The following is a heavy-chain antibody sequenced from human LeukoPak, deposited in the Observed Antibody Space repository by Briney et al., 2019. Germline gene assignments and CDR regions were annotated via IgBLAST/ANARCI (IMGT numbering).Heavy chain of an antibody. CDR1: GDSVSSNSAA. Sequence: SQTLSLTCAISGDSVSSNSAAWNWIRQSPSRGLEWLGRTYYRSKWYNDYAVSVNSRININPDTSKNQFSLQLNSVTPDDTAVYYCAKERKIVGGTRGPFDYWGQGTLVTVSS. V-gene: IGHV6-1*01. D-gene: IGHD6-19*01. J-gene: IGHJ4*02. CDR2: TYYRSKWYN. CDR3: AKERKIVGGTRGPFDY.